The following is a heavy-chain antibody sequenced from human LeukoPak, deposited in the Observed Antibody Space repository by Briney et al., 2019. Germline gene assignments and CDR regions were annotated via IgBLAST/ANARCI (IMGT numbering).Heavy chain of an antibody. D-gene: IGHD3-10*01. CDR1: GYTFTGYY. CDR3: ASTDYYGSGSRSMDYYYYMDV. Sequence: GASVKVSCKASGYTFTGYYMHWVRQAPGQGLEWMGWINPNSGGTNYAQKFQGRVTMTRDTSISTAYMELSRLRSDDTAVYYCASTDYYGSGSRSMDYYYYMDVWGKGTTVTISS. V-gene: IGHV1-2*02. CDR2: INPNSGGT. J-gene: IGHJ6*03.